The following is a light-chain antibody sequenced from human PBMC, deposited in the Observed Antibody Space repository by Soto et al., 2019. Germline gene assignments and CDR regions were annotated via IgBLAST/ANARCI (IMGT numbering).Light chain of an antibody. CDR3: QQRSNWPLT. CDR1: QSVNTY. Sequence: EIVLTQSPATLSLSPGERATLSCKARQSVNTYIAWYQQKPGQAPRLLIYDASNRATAIPPRFSGSGAGTDFTFTISSLEPEDFSFYYCQQRSNWPLTFGGGTKVEIK. CDR2: DAS. J-gene: IGKJ4*01. V-gene: IGKV3-11*01.